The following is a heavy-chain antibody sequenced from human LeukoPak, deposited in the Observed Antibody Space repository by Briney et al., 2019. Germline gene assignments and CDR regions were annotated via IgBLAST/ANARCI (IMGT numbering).Heavy chain of an antibody. J-gene: IGHJ4*02. Sequence: GASVKVSCKASGYTFTSYGISWVRQATGQGLEWMGWMNPNSGNTGYAQKFQGRVTMTRNTSISTAYMELSSLRSEDTAVYYCARDRRHIVVVTAIQALYYFDYWGQGTLVTVSS. D-gene: IGHD2-21*02. CDR1: GYTFTSYG. CDR2: MNPNSGNT. CDR3: ARDRRHIVVVTAIQALYYFDY. V-gene: IGHV1-8*02.